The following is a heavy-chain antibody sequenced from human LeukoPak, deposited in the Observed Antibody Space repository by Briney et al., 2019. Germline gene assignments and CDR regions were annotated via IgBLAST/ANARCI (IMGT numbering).Heavy chain of an antibody. CDR1: GFTFSSYA. CDR3: ARGGVVAATRPIDY. Sequence: GGSLRLSCAASGFTFSSYAMHWVRQAPGKGLEWVAVISYDGSNKYYADSVKGRFTISRDNAQNSLYLQMNSLRAEDTAMYYCARGGVVAATRPIDYWGQGTLVTVSS. D-gene: IGHD2-15*01. J-gene: IGHJ4*02. V-gene: IGHV3-30*04. CDR2: ISYDGSNK.